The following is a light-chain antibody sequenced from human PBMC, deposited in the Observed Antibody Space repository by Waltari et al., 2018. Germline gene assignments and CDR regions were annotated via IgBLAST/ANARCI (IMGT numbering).Light chain of an antibody. CDR1: PSVLYSSNNKNY. V-gene: IGKV4-1*01. CDR3: QQYYSIPIT. CDR2: WAS. Sequence: DIVMTQSPDSLAVSLGERATINCKSSPSVLYSSNNKNYLAWYQQKPGQPPKLLIYWASTRESGVPDRFSGSGSGTDFTRTISSLQAEDVAVYYCQQYYSIPITFGPGTKVGIK. J-gene: IGKJ3*01.